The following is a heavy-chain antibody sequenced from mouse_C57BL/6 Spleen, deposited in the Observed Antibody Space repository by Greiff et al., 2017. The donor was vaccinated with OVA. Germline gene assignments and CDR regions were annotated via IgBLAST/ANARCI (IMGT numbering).Heavy chain of an antibody. Sequence: QVHVKQSGPGLVQPSQSLSITCTVSGFSLTSYGVHWVRQSPGKGLEWLGVIWSGGSTDYNAAFISRLSISKDNSKSQVFFKMNSLQADDTAIYYCARGVGSSHYYAMDYWGQGTSVTVSS. D-gene: IGHD1-1*01. V-gene: IGHV2-2*01. CDR3: ARGVGSSHYYAMDY. CDR2: IWSGGST. CDR1: GFSLTSYG. J-gene: IGHJ4*01.